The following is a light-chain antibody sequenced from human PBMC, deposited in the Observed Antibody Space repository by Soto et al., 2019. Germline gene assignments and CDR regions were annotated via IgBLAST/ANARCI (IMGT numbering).Light chain of an antibody. CDR2: QVT. CDR1: RSDIGASNS. V-gene: IGLV2-14*01. J-gene: IGLJ1*01. CDR3: TSFSSSTSLYV. Sequence: QSVLTEPASVSGSPGQSITISCAGTRSDIGASNSVSWYQQLPGKAPKLMIYQVTIRPSGISNRFSGSKSGNTASLTISGLXAEDEADYYCTSFSSSTSLYVFGTGTKVTVL.